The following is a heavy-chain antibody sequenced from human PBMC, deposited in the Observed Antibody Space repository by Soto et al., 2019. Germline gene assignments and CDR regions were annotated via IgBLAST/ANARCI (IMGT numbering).Heavy chain of an antibody. D-gene: IGHD3-22*01. CDR2: ISWNSGNI. V-gene: IGHV3-9*01. CDR1: GFTFDDYA. J-gene: IGHJ4*02. CDR3: AKDTNPDYSDSSGYYTGLDS. Sequence: EIQLVESGGGLVQPGRSLRLSCAASGFTFDDYAMHWVRQTPGKGLEWVSGISWNSGNIEHADSVKGRFTISRDNAKNSLYLQMNSLRAEDTALYYCAKDTNPDYSDSSGYYTGLDSWGRGTLVTVSS.